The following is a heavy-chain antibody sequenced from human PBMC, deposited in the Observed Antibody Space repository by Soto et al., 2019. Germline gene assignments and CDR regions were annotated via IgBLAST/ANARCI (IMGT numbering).Heavy chain of an antibody. CDR1: GFTFSSYS. J-gene: IGHJ4*02. D-gene: IGHD3-9*01. CDR2: ISSSSSYI. V-gene: IGHV3-21*01. Sequence: EVQLVESGGGLVKPGGSLRLSCAASGFTFSSYSMNWVRQAPGKGLEWVSSISSSSSYIYYADSVKGRFTISRDNAKNSLYLQMNSLRAKDTAVYYCAREYFDWLCNDYWGQGTLVTVSS. CDR3: AREYFDWLCNDY.